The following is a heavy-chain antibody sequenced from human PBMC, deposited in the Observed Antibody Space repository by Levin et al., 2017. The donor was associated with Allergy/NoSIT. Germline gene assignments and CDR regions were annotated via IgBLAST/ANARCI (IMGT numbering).Heavy chain of an antibody. J-gene: IGHJ3*02. D-gene: IGHD3-16*01. CDR1: GFTFSSYA. Sequence: GGSLRLSCAASGFTFSSYAMSWVRQAPGKGLEWVSAISGSGGSTYYADSVKGRFTISRDNSKNTLYLQMNSLRAEDTAVYYCATLPSSSLGAFDIWGQGTMVTVSS. V-gene: IGHV3-23*01. CDR2: ISGSGGST. CDR3: ATLPSSSLGAFDI.